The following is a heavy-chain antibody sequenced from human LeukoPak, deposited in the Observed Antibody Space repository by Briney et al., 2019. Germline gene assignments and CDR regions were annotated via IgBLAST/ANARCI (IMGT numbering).Heavy chain of an antibody. CDR1: GGSISSFY. J-gene: IGHJ4*02. CDR3: ARGLPHRDGYNYSDY. CDR2: IYYSRST. D-gene: IGHD5-24*01. Sequence: SETLSLTCTASGGSISSFYWSWIRQPPGKGLEWIGSIYYSRSTNHNPSLKSRLTISLDTSKNQFSLKLTSVTAADTAVYYCARGLPHRDGYNYSDYWGQGTLVTVSS. V-gene: IGHV4-59*01.